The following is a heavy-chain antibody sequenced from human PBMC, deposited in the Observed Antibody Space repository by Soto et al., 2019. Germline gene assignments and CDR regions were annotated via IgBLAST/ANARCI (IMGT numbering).Heavy chain of an antibody. CDR2: IYYSGRT. CDR1: GGSISGYY. J-gene: IGHJ6*02. V-gene: IGHV4-59*01. CDR3: QRDPPAYYDFWSGSYSGPGPYGMDV. D-gene: IGHD3-3*01. Sequence: SETLSLTCTVSGGSISGYYWSWIRQPPGKGLEWIGYIYYSGRTNYNPSLKSRVTISVDTSKNQFSLKLSSVTAAETAVYYCQRDPPAYYDFWSGSYSGPGPYGMDVWGQGTTVTVS.